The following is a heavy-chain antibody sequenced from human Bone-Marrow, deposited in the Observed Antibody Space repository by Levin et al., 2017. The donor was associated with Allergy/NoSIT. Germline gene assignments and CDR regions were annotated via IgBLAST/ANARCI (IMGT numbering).Heavy chain of an antibody. D-gene: IGHD5-18*01. V-gene: IGHV3-30-3*01. Sequence: LSLTCAASGFTFSSYAMHWVRQAPGKGLEWVAVISYDGSNKYYADSVKGRFTISRDNSKNTLYLQMNSLRAEDTAVYYCARDLGGEDTAFDYWGQGTLVTVSS. CDR3: ARDLGGEDTAFDY. CDR2: ISYDGSNK. CDR1: GFTFSSYA. J-gene: IGHJ4*02.